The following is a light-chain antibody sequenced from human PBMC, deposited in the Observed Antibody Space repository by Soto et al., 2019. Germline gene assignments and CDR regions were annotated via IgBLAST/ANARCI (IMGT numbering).Light chain of an antibody. CDR1: SSDVGGYNY. V-gene: IGLV2-11*01. J-gene: IGLJ1*01. CDR3: CSYAGRYTYV. CDR2: VVS. Sequence: QSALTQPRSVSGSPGQSATISCTGTSSDVGGYNYVSWYQQHPGKAPKLMIYVVSKRPSGVPDRFSGSKSGNTASLTISGLQAEDEADYYCCSYAGRYTYVFGTGTKLTVL.